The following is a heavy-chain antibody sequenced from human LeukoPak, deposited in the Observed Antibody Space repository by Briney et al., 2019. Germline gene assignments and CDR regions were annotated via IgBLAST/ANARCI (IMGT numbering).Heavy chain of an antibody. CDR2: ISGSGGST. CDR1: GFAVSSNY. D-gene: IGHD3-22*01. J-gene: IGHJ4*02. V-gene: IGHV3-23*01. CDR3: AKFHHSGYYFDY. Sequence: PGGSLRLSCAASGFAVSSNYMSWVRQAPGKGLEWVSAISGSGGSTYYADSVKGRFTISRDNSKSTLYLQMNSLRAEDTAVYYCAKFHHSGYYFDYWGQGTLVTVSS.